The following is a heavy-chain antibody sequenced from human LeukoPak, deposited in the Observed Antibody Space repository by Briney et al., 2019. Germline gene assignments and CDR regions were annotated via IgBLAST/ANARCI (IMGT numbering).Heavy chain of an antibody. D-gene: IGHD3/OR15-3a*01. CDR1: GGSISSYY. J-gene: IGHJ4*02. Sequence: SETLSLTSTVSGGSISSYYWSWIRQPPGKGLEWIGYIYYSGSTNYNPSLKSRVTISVDTSKNQFSLKLSSVTAADTAVYYCAREGTYYFDYWGQGTLVTVSS. CDR2: IYYSGST. CDR3: AREGTYYFDY. V-gene: IGHV4-59*01.